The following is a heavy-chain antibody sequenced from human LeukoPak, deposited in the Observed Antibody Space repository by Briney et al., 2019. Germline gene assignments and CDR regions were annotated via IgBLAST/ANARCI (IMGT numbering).Heavy chain of an antibody. CDR2: TYYRYKWYN. Sequence: SQILSLTCAISAVSVSSNSAAWNWITQSPSRSLEWLVRTYYRYKWYNDYAVSVKSRITINPDTAKNQFPLQLNSVTPEDTAVYYCAREARITGIAAAGTGFDPWGQGTLVTVSS. J-gene: IGHJ5*02. D-gene: IGHD6-13*01. V-gene: IGHV6-1*01. CDR3: AREARITGIAAAGTGFDP. CDR1: AVSVSSNSAA.